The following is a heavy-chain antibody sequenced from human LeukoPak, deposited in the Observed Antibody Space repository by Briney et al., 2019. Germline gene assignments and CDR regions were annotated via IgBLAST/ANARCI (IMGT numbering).Heavy chain of an antibody. CDR3: ARPLGYCSDSRCPQSWFDP. D-gene: IGHD2-15*01. J-gene: IGHJ5*02. Sequence: SETLSLTCAVSGGSFSGYYWTWIRQPPGRGLEWIGEINHNGRTNYNPSLKSRVIMSVDTSKNQFSLKLSSVTAADTAVYYCARPLGYCSDSRCPQSWFDPWGQGTLVTVSS. CDR1: GGSFSGYY. CDR2: INHNGRT. V-gene: IGHV4-34*01.